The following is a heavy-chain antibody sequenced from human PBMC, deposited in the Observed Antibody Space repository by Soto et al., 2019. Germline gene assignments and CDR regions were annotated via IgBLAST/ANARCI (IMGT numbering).Heavy chain of an antibody. J-gene: IGHJ4*02. Sequence: PGGSLRLSCSASGFTFSSYAMHWVRQAPGKGLEYVSSISTNGGSTHYADSVKGRFTISRDNSKNTQYLQMSSLRADDTAVYYCAKGPTIDYADYGEFDYWGQGTLVTVSS. CDR2: ISTNGGST. V-gene: IGHV3-64D*06. CDR3: AKGPTIDYADYGEFDY. CDR1: GFTFSSYA. D-gene: IGHD4-17*01.